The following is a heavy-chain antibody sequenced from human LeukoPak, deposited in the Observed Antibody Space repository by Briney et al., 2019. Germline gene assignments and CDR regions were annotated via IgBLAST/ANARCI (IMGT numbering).Heavy chain of an antibody. Sequence: PSETLSFTCAVSGEPFVGYFWNGFGHPPGKGLEWIGEINHSGSTSNHNPSLKSRVTMSVDTSKNQFSLKLSSVTAADTAVYYCARKSGYARDYWGQGNLVTVSS. CDR2: INHSGST. CDR3: ARKSGYARDY. V-gene: IGHV4-34*01. CDR1: GEPFVGYF. J-gene: IGHJ4*02. D-gene: IGHD5-12*01.